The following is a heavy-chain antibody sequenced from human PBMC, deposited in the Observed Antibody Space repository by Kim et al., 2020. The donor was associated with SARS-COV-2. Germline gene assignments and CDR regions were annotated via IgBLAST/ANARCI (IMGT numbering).Heavy chain of an antibody. J-gene: IGHJ6*02. Sequence: GGSLRLSCVASGFRFSSHAMTWVRQAPGKGLERVSIISGGGDTIYYADSVKGRFTVSRDNSKNTLYLQMNSLRAEDTALYFCAKDQSGNYYYYSGMYVWGPGTTVTVSS. D-gene: IGHD1-26*01. CDR1: GFRFSSHA. CDR2: ISGGGDTI. V-gene: IGHV3-23*01. CDR3: AKDQSGNYYYYSGMYV.